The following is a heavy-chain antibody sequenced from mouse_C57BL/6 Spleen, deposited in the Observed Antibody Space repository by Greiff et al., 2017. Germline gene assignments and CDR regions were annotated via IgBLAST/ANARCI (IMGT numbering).Heavy chain of an antibody. V-gene: IGHV1-78*01. Sequence: QVQLQQSDAELVKPGASVKISCKASGYTFTDYTIHWMKQTPEQGLEWIGSIYPRDGSTTYNEKFKGKATLTADKSSSTAYMQLNSLTSEDSAGXFCARHEYAADYWGQGTTLTVSS. CDR2: IYPRDGST. D-gene: IGHD5-1*01. CDR1: GYTFTDYT. J-gene: IGHJ2*01. CDR3: ARHEYAADY.